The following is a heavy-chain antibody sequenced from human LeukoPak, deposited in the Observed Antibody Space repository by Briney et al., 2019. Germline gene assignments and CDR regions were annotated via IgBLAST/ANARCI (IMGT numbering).Heavy chain of an antibody. V-gene: IGHV3-23*01. CDR2: ISGSGAGT. CDR1: GFTFNKYE. CDR3: AQGGWLDD. J-gene: IGHJ5*02. Sequence: PGGSLRLSCAASGFTFNKYEMSWVRQAPGKGLEWVSLISGSGAGTYYADSVKGRFTISRDNSKYTLYLQMNSLRAGDTAIYYCAQGGWLDDWGQGTLVIVSS.